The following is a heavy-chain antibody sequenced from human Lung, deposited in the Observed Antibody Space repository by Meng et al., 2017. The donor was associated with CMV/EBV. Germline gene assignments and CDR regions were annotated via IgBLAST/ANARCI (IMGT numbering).Heavy chain of an antibody. D-gene: IGHD3-10*02. CDR3: GREPLPRTYYYVGSGPEAGTLGAFDI. Sequence: SETLSLTCTVSGGSISSGGYYWSWIRQHPGKGLEWIGYIYYSGSTYYNPSLKSRVTISVDTSKNQFSLKLSSVTAADTAVYYCGREPLPRTYYYVGSGPEAGTLGAFDIWGQGTMVTVSS. J-gene: IGHJ3*02. CDR2: IYYSGST. V-gene: IGHV4-31*03. CDR1: GGSISSGGYY.